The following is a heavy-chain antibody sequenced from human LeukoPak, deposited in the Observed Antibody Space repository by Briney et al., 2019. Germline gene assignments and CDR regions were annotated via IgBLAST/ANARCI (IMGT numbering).Heavy chain of an antibody. V-gene: IGHV1-18*01. CDR1: GYIFSTFP. J-gene: IGHJ6*02. CDR3: ARDPTPNYYYYGMDV. CDR2: ISAYNGNT. D-gene: IGHD2-15*01. Sequence: ASVKVSCKASGYIFSTFPINWVRQAPGQGLEWMGWISAYNGNTNYAQKLQGRVTMTTDTSTSTAYMELRSLRSGDTAVYYCARDPTPNYYYYGMDVWGQGTTVTVSS.